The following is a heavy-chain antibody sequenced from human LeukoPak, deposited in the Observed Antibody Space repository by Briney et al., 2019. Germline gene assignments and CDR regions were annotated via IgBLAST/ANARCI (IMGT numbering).Heavy chain of an antibody. V-gene: IGHV1-2*02. Sequence: GASVKVSCKASGYTFTGYYMHWVRQAPGQGLEWMGWINPNSGGTNYAQKLQGRVTMTTDTSTSTAYMELRSLRSDDTAVYYCARGGYSSSLPSLRHFDYWGQGTLVTVSS. CDR1: GYTFTGYY. CDR3: ARGGYSSSLPSLRHFDY. J-gene: IGHJ4*02. D-gene: IGHD6-6*01. CDR2: INPNSGGT.